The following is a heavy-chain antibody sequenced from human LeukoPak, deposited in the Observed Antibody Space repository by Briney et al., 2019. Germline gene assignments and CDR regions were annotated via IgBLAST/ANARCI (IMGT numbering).Heavy chain of an antibody. CDR2: ISTSSSYI. D-gene: IGHD3-16*01. CDR3: AREYDYVWGHDAFDI. CDR1: GFTFSDYY. J-gene: IGHJ3*02. Sequence: GGSLRLSCAASGFTFSDYYMSWIRQAPGKGLEWVSSISTSSSYINYADSVKGRFTISRDNAKNSLYLQMNSLRAEDTAVYYCAREYDYVWGHDAFDIWGQGTMVTVSS. V-gene: IGHV3-11*06.